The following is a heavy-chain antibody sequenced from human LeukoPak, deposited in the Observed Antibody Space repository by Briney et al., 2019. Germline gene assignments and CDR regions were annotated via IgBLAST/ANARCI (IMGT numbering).Heavy chain of an antibody. CDR3: AKRPAAVRGVIPYLDY. CDR1: EYMFSSFS. J-gene: IGHJ4*02. D-gene: IGHD3-10*02. CDR2: ISAGGST. V-gene: IGHV3-23*01. Sequence: GGSLRLSCAVSEYMFSSFSMSRVRHVPGKGLEWVSTISAGGSTYYADSVKGRFTISRDNSKNTLFLQMNSLRAEDTAIYYCAKRPAAVRGVIPYLDYWGQGTLVTVSS.